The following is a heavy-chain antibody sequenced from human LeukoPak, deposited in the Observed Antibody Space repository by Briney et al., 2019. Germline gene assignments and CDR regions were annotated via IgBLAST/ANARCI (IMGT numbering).Heavy chain of an antibody. Sequence: GGSLRLSCAASGFIVSSNYMSWVRQAPGKGLEWVSVIYSGDSTYYADSVKGRFTISRDNSKNTLYLQMNSLRAEDTAVYYCAREGLLWFGELLTFDPWGQGTLVTVSS. CDR3: AREGLLWFGELLTFDP. CDR1: GFIVSSNY. V-gene: IGHV3-53*01. D-gene: IGHD3-10*01. CDR2: IYSGDST. J-gene: IGHJ5*02.